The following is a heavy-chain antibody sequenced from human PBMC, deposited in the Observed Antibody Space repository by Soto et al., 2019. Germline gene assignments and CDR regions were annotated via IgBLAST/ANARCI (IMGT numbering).Heavy chain of an antibody. V-gene: IGHV3-23*01. D-gene: IGHD1-26*01. Sequence: EVQLLESGGGLVQPGGSLRLSCAASGFTFSSYAMSWVRQAPGKGLEWVSAISGSGGSTYYADSVKGRFTISRDNSKNTLYLQMNSLRAEDTAVYYCSKDLSGSYYWGAVDYWGQGTLVTVSS. CDR1: GFTFSSYA. CDR2: ISGSGGST. CDR3: SKDLSGSYYWGAVDY. J-gene: IGHJ4*02.